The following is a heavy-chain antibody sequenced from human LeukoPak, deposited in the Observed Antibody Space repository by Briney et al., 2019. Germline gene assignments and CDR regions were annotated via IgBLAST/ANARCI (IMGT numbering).Heavy chain of an antibody. Sequence: PGRSLRLSCAASGFTFSSYGMHWVRQAPGKGLVWVAVIWYDGSNKYYADSVKGRFTISRDNSKNTLYLQMNSLRAEDTAVYYCAKDGPAAAGSTWNYYYYYYMDVWGKGTTVTVSS. CDR2: IWYDGSNK. D-gene: IGHD6-13*01. V-gene: IGHV3-33*06. CDR3: AKDGPAAAGSTWNYYYYYYMDV. CDR1: GFTFSSYG. J-gene: IGHJ6*03.